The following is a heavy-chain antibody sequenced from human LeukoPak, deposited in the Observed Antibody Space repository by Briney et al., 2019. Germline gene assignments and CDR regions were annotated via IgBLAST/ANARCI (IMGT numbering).Heavy chain of an antibody. Sequence: GASVKVSCKASGYTFTSYYMHWVRQAPGQGLEWMGWISAYNGNTNYAQKLQGRVTMTTDTSTSTAYMELRSLRSDDTAVYYCARGHVWGYYDSSGYSTAGDYYYGMDVWGQGTTVTVSS. V-gene: IGHV1-18*04. CDR2: ISAYNGNT. CDR1: GYTFTSYY. CDR3: ARGHVWGYYDSSGYSTAGDYYYGMDV. D-gene: IGHD3-22*01. J-gene: IGHJ6*02.